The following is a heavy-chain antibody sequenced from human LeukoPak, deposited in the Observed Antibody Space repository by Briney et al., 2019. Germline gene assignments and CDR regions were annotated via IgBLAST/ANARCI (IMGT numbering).Heavy chain of an antibody. CDR2: MNPNSGNT. J-gene: IGHJ4*02. CDR3: ARDYVGVVIMDY. D-gene: IGHD3-3*01. CDR1: GYTFTSYD. Sequence: ASVKVSCKASGYTFTSYDINWVRQATGQGLEWMGWMNPNSGNTGYAQKFQGRVTMTRNTSISTAYMELRSLRSDDTAVYYCARDYVGVVIMDYWGQGTLVTVSS. V-gene: IGHV1-8*01.